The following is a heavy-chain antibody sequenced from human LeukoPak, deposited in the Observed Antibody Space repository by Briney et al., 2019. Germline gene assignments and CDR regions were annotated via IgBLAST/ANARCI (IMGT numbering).Heavy chain of an antibody. V-gene: IGHV1-18*01. CDR2: ISAYNGNT. J-gene: IGHJ4*02. Sequence: ASVKVSCKASGYTFTSYGISWVRQAPGQGLEWMGWISAYNGNTNYAQKLQGRVTMTTDTSTGTAYMELRSLRSDDTVVYYCARDRGNYYDSSGYFPFDYWGQGTLVTVSS. CDR1: GYTFTSYG. CDR3: ARDRGNYYDSSGYFPFDY. D-gene: IGHD3-22*01.